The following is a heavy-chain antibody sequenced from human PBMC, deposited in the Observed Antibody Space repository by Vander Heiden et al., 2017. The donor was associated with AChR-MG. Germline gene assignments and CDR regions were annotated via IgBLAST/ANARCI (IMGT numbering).Heavy chain of an antibody. CDR2: INPNSGGT. CDR3: ASSLIELDY. J-gene: IGHJ4*02. Sequence: QVQLVQSGAEGKKPGASVKVPCKASGYTFTAHYMHWVRQAPGQGLEWMGRINPNSGGTNYAQKFQGRVTMTTDTSMTTAYMELSTLSSDDTAVYYCASSLIELDYWGQGTLVTVSS. CDR1: GYTFTAHY. D-gene: IGHD2-15*01. V-gene: IGHV1-2*06.